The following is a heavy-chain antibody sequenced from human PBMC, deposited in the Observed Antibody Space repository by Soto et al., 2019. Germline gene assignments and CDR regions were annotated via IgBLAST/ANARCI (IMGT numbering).Heavy chain of an antibody. CDR3: ARESHDGLAGRPWVWYFEL. CDR2: INDRGSI. V-gene: IGHV4-34*01. J-gene: IGHJ2*01. CDR1: GGSFSGYY. Sequence: QVQLQQWGAGPLRPLETLSLTCGVSGGSFSGYYWAWIRQSPGTGLEWMGEINDRGSINYNPFLKSRVSISVDTSKIHYSLTLRSGPAADTAVYDCARESHDGLAGRPWVWYFELWGRRTLVAVSS. D-gene: IGHD3-9*01.